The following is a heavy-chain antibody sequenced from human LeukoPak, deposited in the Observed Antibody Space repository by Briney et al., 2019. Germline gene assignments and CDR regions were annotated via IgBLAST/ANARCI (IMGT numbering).Heavy chain of an antibody. CDR2: INPNSGGT. V-gene: IGHV1-2*02. Sequence: ASVKVSCKASGYTFTGYYMHWVRQAPGQGLEWMGWINPNSGGTNYAQKFQGRVTMTRDTSISTAYMELSRLRSDDTAVYYCARDMWPGIAAAGTDYYYYGMDVWGQGTTVTVSS. J-gene: IGHJ6*02. D-gene: IGHD6-13*01. CDR1: GYTFTGYY. CDR3: ARDMWPGIAAAGTDYYYYGMDV.